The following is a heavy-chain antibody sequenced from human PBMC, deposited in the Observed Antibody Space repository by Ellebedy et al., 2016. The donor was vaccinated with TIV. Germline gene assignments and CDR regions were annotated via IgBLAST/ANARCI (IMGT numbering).Heavy chain of an antibody. V-gene: IGHV3-23*01. CDR2: ITIDTGDT. CDR3: AKAPPPAYTYYYYYMDV. CDR1: GFSISSYG. Sequence: GESLKISXAASGFSISSYGMSWVRQAPGKGLEWVSTITIDTGDTYFADSVKGRFTISRDNSKNTLVLQMSSLRAEDTAVYYCAKAPPPAYTYYYYYMDVWGKGTTVTVSS. D-gene: IGHD3-16*01. J-gene: IGHJ6*03.